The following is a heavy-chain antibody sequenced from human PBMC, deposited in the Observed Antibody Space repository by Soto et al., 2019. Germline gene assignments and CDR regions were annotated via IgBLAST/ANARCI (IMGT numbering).Heavy chain of an antibody. V-gene: IGHV4-59*01. J-gene: IGHJ4*02. CDR1: GGSITTYY. CDR3: ARDYESSGYYYQY. D-gene: IGHD3-22*01. CDR2: MYYSGST. Sequence: QVQLQESGPGLVKPSETLSLTCTVSGGSITTYYWSWIRRPPGKGLEWIGYMYYSGSTNYNPSLKSRVTISVDTAMNQFSLKLSSVTAADTAVYYCARDYESSGYYYQYWGQGTLVTVSS.